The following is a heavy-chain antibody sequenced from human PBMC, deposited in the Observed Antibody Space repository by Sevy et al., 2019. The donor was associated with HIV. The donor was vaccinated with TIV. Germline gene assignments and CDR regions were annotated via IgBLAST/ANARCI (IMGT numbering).Heavy chain of an antibody. J-gene: IGHJ5*02. CDR3: ARVVGYSYGYNWFDP. CDR1: GGSISSYY. Sequence: SETLSLTCTVSGGSISSYYWSWIRQPPGKGLEWIGYIYYSGSTNYNPSLKSRVTISVDTSKNQFSLKLSPVTAADTAVYYCARVVGYSYGYNWFDPWGQGTLVTVSS. V-gene: IGHV4-59*01. CDR2: IYYSGST. D-gene: IGHD5-18*01.